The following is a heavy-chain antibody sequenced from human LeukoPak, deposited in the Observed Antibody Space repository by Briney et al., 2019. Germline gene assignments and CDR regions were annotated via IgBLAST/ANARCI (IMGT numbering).Heavy chain of an antibody. Sequence: SETLSLTCAVYGESFSGFCWSWIRQPLGKGLEWIGEINHSGTTNYNPSLKSRVIISVDTSKNQFSLKLSSVTAADTAVYYCARGRCGDDCYPNWFDPWGQGTLVTVSS. D-gene: IGHD2-21*02. CDR2: INHSGTT. V-gene: IGHV4-34*01. CDR3: ARGRCGDDCYPNWFDP. CDR1: GESFSGFC. J-gene: IGHJ5*02.